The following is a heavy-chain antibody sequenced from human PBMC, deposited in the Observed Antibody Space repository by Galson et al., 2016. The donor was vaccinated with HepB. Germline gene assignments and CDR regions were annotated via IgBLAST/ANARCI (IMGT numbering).Heavy chain of an antibody. CDR2: ASHIGF. D-gene: IGHD3-22*01. V-gene: IGHV4-34*01. J-gene: IGHJ6*02. Sequence: SETLSLTCAVSRKSFSAESWTWIRQPPGKGLEWIGEASHIGFNYNPALQSRVTISADTSKNHFSLRLSSLPAADTAVYSCASLGLYFYDNLPPDYHFGMGVWGQGTTVIVSS. CDR1: RKSFSAES. CDR3: ASLGLYFYDNLPPDYHFGMGV.